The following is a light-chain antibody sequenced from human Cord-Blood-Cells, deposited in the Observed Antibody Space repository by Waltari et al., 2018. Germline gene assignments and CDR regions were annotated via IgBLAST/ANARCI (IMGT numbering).Light chain of an antibody. CDR2: DAS. J-gene: IGKJ1*01. Sequence: DIQMTQSPSTLSASVGARVTIPCRASQSISSWLAWYQQKPGKPPKRLIYDASSLESGVPARFSGSGSGTEFTLTISSLQPDDFATYYCQQYNSYSWTFGQGTKVEIK. V-gene: IGKV1-5*01. CDR1: QSISSW. CDR3: QQYNSYSWT.